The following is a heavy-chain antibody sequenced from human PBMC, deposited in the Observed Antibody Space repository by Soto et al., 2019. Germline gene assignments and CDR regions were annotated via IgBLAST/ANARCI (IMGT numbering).Heavy chain of an antibody. V-gene: IGHV5-51*01. D-gene: IGHD3-10*01. Sequence: PGESLKISCKGSGYTFTNYWIGWVRQMPGKGLEWMGIIYPGDSDTIYSPSFQGQVTISVDQSISTAYLQWSSLKASDTAMYYCARRVTMARGVLYYYYMDVWGKGTTVTVSS. CDR2: IYPGDSDT. CDR1: GYTFTNYW. J-gene: IGHJ6*03. CDR3: ARRVTMARGVLYYYYMDV.